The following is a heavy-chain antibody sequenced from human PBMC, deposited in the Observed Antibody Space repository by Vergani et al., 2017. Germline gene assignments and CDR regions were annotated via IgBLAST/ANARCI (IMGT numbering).Heavy chain of an antibody. CDR2: IIPLFGTA. V-gene: IGHV1-69*01. D-gene: IGHD6-13*01. J-gene: IGHJ4*02. CDR3: ARESADGQQLVRPFTY. Sequence: QVQLVQSGAEVKKPGSSVKVSCKASGGTFSNYAINWVRQAPGQGLEWMGGIIPLFGTANYAQRFPGRVTITADQSTNTAYMELSGLRSEDTAVYYCARESADGQQLVRPFTYWGQGTLVTVSS. CDR1: GGTFSNYA.